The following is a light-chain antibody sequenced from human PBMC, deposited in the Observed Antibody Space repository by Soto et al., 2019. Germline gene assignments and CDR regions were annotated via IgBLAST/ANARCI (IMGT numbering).Light chain of an antibody. CDR3: QQYVISVT. V-gene: IGKV3-20*01. Sequence: EIVLTQSPGTLSLSPGERATLSCRASQSISGYYLAWYQQKPGQAPRLLIYGASNRATGIPERFSGSGSGTDFTLTISRLEPQDSAMYYCQQYVISVTFGQGTRLEIK. J-gene: IGKJ5*01. CDR1: QSISGYY. CDR2: GAS.